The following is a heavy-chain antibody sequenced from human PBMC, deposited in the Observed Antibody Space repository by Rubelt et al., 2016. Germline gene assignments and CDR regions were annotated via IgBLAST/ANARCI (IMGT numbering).Heavy chain of an antibody. D-gene: IGHD3-3*01. V-gene: IGHV3-33*01. CDR2: IWYDGSNK. J-gene: IGHJ4*02. CDR1: G. CDR3: ARDLGTIFGVVPGPW. Sequence: GMHWVRQAPGKGLEWVAVIWYDGSNKYYADSVKGRFTISRDNSKNTLYLQMNSLRAEDTAVYYCARDLGTIFGVVPGPWWGQGTLVTVSS.